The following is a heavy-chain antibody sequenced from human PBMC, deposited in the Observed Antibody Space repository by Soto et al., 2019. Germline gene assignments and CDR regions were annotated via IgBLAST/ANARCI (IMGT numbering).Heavy chain of an antibody. D-gene: IGHD6-19*01. CDR1: GGSFSGYY. Sequence: SETLSLTCAVYGGSFSGYYWSWIRQPPGKGLEWIGEINHSVSTNYNPSLKSRVTISVDTSKNQFSLKLSSVTAADTAVYYCARLMAEPTYYYYYGMDVWGQGTT. CDR2: INHSVST. V-gene: IGHV4-34*01. J-gene: IGHJ6*02. CDR3: ARLMAEPTYYYYYGMDV.